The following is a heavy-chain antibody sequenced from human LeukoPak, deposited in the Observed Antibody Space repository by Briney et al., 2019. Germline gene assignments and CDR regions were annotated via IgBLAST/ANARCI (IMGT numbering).Heavy chain of an antibody. V-gene: IGHV3-7*01. CDR1: GFSLSNYW. Sequence: GGSLRLSCAASGFSLSNYWMSWVRQAPGKGLEWVANINQDGSDKYYLDSVMGRFTISKDNAKNSVYLQMNSLRPEDTAIYYCAWYGVTHGLDVRGQGTTVTVSS. CDR2: INQDGSDK. J-gene: IGHJ6*02. D-gene: IGHD3-10*01. CDR3: AWYGVTHGLDV.